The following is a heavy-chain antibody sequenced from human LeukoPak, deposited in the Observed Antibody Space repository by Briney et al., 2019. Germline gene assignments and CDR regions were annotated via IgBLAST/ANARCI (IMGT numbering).Heavy chain of an antibody. CDR1: GFTFDDYA. Sequence: GGSLRLSCAASGFTFDDYAMHWVRQAPGKGLEWVSGISWNSGSIGYADSVKGRFTISRDNAKNSLYLQMNSLRAEDTALYYCAKETHYDILTGPIDYWXXXXLVTVSS. CDR2: ISWNSGSI. CDR3: AKETHYDILTGPIDY. J-gene: IGHJ4*01. V-gene: IGHV3-9*01. D-gene: IGHD3-9*01.